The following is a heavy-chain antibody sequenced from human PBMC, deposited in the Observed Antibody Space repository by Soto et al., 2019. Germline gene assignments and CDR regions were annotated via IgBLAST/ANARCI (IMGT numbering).Heavy chain of an antibody. D-gene: IGHD3-22*01. Sequence: SETLSLTCTVSGGSISSYYWSWIRQPAGKGLEWIGRIYASGSTTYNPSLKSRLTMSVDRSKNQFSLKLNSVTAADTAVYYCARVAPRGYDSSRLDYWGQGTLVTVSS. CDR1: GGSISSYY. CDR3: ARVAPRGYDSSRLDY. V-gene: IGHV4-4*07. J-gene: IGHJ4*02. CDR2: IYASGST.